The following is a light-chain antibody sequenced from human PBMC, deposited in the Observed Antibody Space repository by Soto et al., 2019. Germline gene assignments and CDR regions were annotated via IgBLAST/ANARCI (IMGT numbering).Light chain of an antibody. CDR1: QSVRGY. J-gene: IGKJ5*01. Sequence: EIVLTQSPATLSLSPGETATLSCRASQSVRGYIGWYQQQRGQAPRLXIYADSNRETGIPARFSGSGSGTEFTLTISSLEPEDFSVYYCQQRYNWPITFGQGTRLEIK. CDR2: ADS. V-gene: IGKV3-11*01. CDR3: QQRYNWPIT.